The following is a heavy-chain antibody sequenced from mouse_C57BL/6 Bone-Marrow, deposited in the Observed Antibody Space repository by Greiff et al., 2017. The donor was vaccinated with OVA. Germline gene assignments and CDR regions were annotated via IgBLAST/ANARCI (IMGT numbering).Heavy chain of an antibody. V-gene: IGHV5-12*01. CDR2: ISNGGGST. Sequence: EVKLMESGGGLVQPGGSLKLSCAASGFTFSDYYMYWVRQTPEKRLEWVAYISNGGGSTYYPDTVKGRFTISRDNAKNTLYLQMSRLKSEDTAMYYCARPLYGSRCSHWGQGTLVTVSA. D-gene: IGHD1-1*01. CDR3: ARPLYGSRCSH. J-gene: IGHJ3*01. CDR1: GFTFSDYY.